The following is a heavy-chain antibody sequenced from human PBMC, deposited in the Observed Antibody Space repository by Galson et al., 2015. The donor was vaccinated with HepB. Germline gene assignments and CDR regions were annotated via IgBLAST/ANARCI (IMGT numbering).Heavy chain of an antibody. J-gene: IGHJ3*02. V-gene: IGHV1-18*01. CDR3: ANGGGSGQDAFDI. CDR1: GYTFTNYG. CDR2: ISAYNGNT. D-gene: IGHD3-10*01. Sequence: SVKVSCKASGYTFTNYGINWVRQAPGQGLEWMGWISAYNGNTYYSRKFQGRVTVTTDTSTSTAYMELRSLRSDDTAVYYCANGGGSGQDAFDIWGQGTMVTVSS.